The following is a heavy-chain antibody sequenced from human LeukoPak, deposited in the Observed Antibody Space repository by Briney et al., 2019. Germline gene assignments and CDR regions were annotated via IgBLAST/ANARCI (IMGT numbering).Heavy chain of an antibody. CDR2: ISAYNGNT. CDR3: ARGRSRVVVPAAMGGFDY. Sequence: ASVKVSCKASGYTFTSYGISWVRQAPGQGLEWMGWISAYNGNTNYAQKLQGRVTMTTDTSTSTAYMELRSLRSDDTAVYYCARGRSRVVVPAAMGGFDYWGQGTLVTVSS. CDR1: GYTFTSYG. J-gene: IGHJ4*02. V-gene: IGHV1-18*01. D-gene: IGHD2-2*01.